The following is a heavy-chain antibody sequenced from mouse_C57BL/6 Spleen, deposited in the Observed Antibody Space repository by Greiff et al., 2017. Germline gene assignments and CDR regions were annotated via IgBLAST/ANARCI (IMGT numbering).Heavy chain of an antibody. D-gene: IGHD1-1*01. CDR1: GYAFSSYW. CDR3: ARRGSSSLFAY. V-gene: IGHV1-80*01. CDR2: IYPGDGDT. J-gene: IGHJ3*01. Sequence: QVHVKQSGAELVKPGASVKISCKASGYAFSSYWMNWVKQRPGKGLEWIGQIYPGDGDTNYNGKFKGKATLTADKSSSTAYMQLSSLTSEDSAVYFCARRGSSSLFAYWGQGTLVTVSA.